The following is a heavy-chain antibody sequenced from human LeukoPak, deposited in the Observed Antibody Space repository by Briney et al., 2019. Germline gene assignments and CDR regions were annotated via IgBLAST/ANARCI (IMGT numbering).Heavy chain of an antibody. J-gene: IGHJ4*02. CDR3: ARVSCSSTSCYSAFDY. D-gene: IGHD2-2*01. CDR2: ISAYNGNT. CDR1: GYTLTSYG. V-gene: IGHV1-18*01. Sequence: ASVKVSCKASGYTLTSYGISWVRQAPGQGLEWMGWISAYNGNTNYAQKLQGRVTMTTDTSTSTAYMELRSLRSDDTAVYYCARVSCSSTSCYSAFDYWGQGTLVTVSS.